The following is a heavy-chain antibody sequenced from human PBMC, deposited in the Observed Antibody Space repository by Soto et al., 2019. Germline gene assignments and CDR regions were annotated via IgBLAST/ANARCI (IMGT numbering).Heavy chain of an antibody. CDR1: GGSFSGYY. D-gene: IGHD3-10*01. J-gene: IGHJ4*02. V-gene: IGHV4-34*01. Sequence: SETLSLTCAVYGGSFSGYYWSWIRQPPGKGLEWIGEINHSGSTNYNPSLKSRVTISVDTSKNQFSLKLSSVTAADTAVYYCARFAAMDYHGSGSYGHWGQGTLVTVSS. CDR2: INHSGST. CDR3: ARFAAMDYHGSGSYGH.